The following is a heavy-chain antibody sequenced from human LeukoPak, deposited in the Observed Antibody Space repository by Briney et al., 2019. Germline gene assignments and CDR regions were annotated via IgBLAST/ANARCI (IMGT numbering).Heavy chain of an antibody. Sequence: SETLSLTCTVSGDSISLSGGSITIYYWSWIRQPAGKGPEWIGRIYTSGTTEYNPSLKSRVTMSLDMSRNQFSLKLYSMTAADTAIYYYAGSATADFDYWGQGTLVTVSS. CDR1: GGSITIYY. V-gene: IGHV4-4*07. J-gene: IGHJ4*02. CDR2: IYTSGTT. CDR3: AGSATADFDY. D-gene: IGHD5-18*01.